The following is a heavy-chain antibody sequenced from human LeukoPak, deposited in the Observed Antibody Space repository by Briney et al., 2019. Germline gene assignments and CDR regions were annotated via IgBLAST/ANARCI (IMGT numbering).Heavy chain of an antibody. V-gene: IGHV4-30-2*01. D-gene: IGHD5-18*01. Sequence: RPSQTLSLTCTVSGGSISSGSYFWSWIRQPAGKGLEWIGYIYHSGSTYYNPSLKSRVTISVDRSKNQFSLKLSSVTAADTAVYYCARVSYGYFDYWGQGTLVTVSS. J-gene: IGHJ4*02. CDR1: GGSISSGSYF. CDR2: IYHSGST. CDR3: ARVSYGYFDY.